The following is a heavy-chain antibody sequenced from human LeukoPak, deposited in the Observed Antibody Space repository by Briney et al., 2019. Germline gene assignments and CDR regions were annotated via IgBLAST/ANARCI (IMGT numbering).Heavy chain of an antibody. Sequence: GGSLRLSCAASGFTFSNYGMHWVRQAPGKGLEWVAVVSSDGSIDYYADSLRGRFTVSRDNSKNTMFLQFNTLRPEDTAVYYCAREGMGTTFFAWFDPWGQGTLVTVSS. CDR1: GFTFSNYG. CDR2: VSSDGSID. V-gene: IGHV3-30*03. CDR3: AREGMGTTFFAWFDP. J-gene: IGHJ5*02. D-gene: IGHD1-7*01.